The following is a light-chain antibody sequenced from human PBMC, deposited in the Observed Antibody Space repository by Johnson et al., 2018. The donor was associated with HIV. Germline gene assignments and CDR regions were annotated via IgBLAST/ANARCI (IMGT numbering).Light chain of an antibody. CDR1: SSNIGTNY. J-gene: IGLJ1*01. V-gene: IGLV1-51*01. CDR2: DNN. Sequence: QSVLTQPPSVSAAPGQKVTISCSGSSSNIGTNYVSWYQQLPGPAPKLLIYDNNQRPPGIPDRFSGSKSGTSATLATTGLQTGDEADYYCGTWDSSLSAGPYVFGTGTKVTVL. CDR3: GTWDSSLSAGPYV.